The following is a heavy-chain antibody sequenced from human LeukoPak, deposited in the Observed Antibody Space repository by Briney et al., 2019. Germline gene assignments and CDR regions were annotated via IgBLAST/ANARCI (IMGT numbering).Heavy chain of an antibody. CDR1: GYTFTSYY. J-gene: IGHJ4*02. CDR3: AREGDGSGSYYEYYFDY. CDR2: INPSGGST. Sequence: ASVKVSCKASGYTFTSYYMHWVRQAPGQGLEWMGIINPSGGSTSYAQKFQGSVTMTRDTSTSTVYMELSSLRSEDTAVYYCAREGDGSGSYYEYYFDYWGQGTLVTVSS. D-gene: IGHD3-10*01. V-gene: IGHV1-46*01.